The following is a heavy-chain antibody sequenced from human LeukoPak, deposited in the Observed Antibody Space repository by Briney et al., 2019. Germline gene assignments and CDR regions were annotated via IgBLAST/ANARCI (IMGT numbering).Heavy chain of an antibody. CDR1: GGSFSGYY. CDR3: ARRGETAMVGDY. V-gene: IGHV4-34*01. Sequence: PSETLSLTCAVYGGSFSGYYWSWIRQPPGKGLEWIGEINHSGSTNYNPSLKSRVTISVDTSKNQFSLKLSSVTAADTAVYYCARRGETAMVGDYWGQGTLVTVSS. J-gene: IGHJ4*02. D-gene: IGHD5-18*01. CDR2: INHSGST.